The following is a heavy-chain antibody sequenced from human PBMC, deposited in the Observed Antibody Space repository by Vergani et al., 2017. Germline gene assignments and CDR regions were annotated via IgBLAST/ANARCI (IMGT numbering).Heavy chain of an antibody. V-gene: IGHV1-8*01. CDR3: AGGQERGIVVVITFRGFDY. Sequence: QVQLVQSGAEVKKPGASVKVSCKASGYTFTSYDINWVRQATGQGLEWMGWMNPNSGNTGYAQKFQGRVTMTRNTSISTAYMELSSLRSEDTAVYYCAGGQERGIVVVITFRGFDYWGQGTLVTVSS. D-gene: IGHD3-22*01. J-gene: IGHJ4*02. CDR2: MNPNSGNT. CDR1: GYTFTSYD.